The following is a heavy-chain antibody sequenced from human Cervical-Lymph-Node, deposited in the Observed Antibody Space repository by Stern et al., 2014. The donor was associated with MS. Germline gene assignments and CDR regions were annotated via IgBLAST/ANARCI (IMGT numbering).Heavy chain of an antibody. J-gene: IGHJ2*01. CDR1: GFTFTSSA. V-gene: IGHV1-58*01. D-gene: IGHD3-16*02. Sequence: QMQLVQSGPEVKKPGTSVKVSCKASGFTFTSSAVQWVRQARGQRLEWIGWILVGSGNTNYAQKFQERVTITRDMSTSTAYMELSSLRSEDTAVYYCAAALRLGELSFDLWGRGTLVTVSS. CDR2: ILVGSGNT. CDR3: AAALRLGELSFDL.